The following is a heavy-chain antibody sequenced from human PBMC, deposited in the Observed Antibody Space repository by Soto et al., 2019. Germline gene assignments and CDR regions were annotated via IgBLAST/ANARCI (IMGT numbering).Heavy chain of an antibody. D-gene: IGHD3-10*01. CDR2: IYYSGRS. Sequence: QVLLQESGPGLVRPSETLSLTCTVSGDPMNTYYWTWIRQPPGKGLEWIGSIYYSGRSDYNPSLESRVTISVDSSKNQFSVTLTSVTAADTAVYYCARSGRNASGNYYSYYYAMDVWGQGTTVTVSS. V-gene: IGHV4-59*01. J-gene: IGHJ6*02. CDR1: GDPMNTYY. CDR3: ARSGRNASGNYYSYYYAMDV.